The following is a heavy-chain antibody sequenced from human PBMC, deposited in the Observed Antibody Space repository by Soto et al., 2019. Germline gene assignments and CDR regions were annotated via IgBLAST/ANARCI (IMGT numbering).Heavy chain of an antibody. J-gene: IGHJ4*02. CDR1: GGSFSGYY. V-gene: IGHV4-34*01. Sequence: SETLSLTCAVYGGSFSGYYWSWIRQPPGKGLEWIGEINHSGSTNYNPSLKSRVTISVDTSKNQFSLKLSSVTAADTAVYYCARGRRHYDYIWGSYRPFDYWGQGTLVTVSS. D-gene: IGHD3-16*02. CDR3: ARGRRHYDYIWGSYRPFDY. CDR2: INHSGST.